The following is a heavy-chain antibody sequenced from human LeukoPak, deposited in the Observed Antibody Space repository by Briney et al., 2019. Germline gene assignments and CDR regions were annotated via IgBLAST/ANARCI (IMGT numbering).Heavy chain of an antibody. Sequence: NSSETLSLTCTVSGDSLSSGLYYLGWVRQPPGKWLRWSGSVYYSVSALFSASFENRVAMPVDRSKNQRSLKLNSVTAADTATYYCAILCQVTTCARYEYWGQGILVTVAS. CDR1: GDSLSSGLYY. CDR2: VYYSVSA. D-gene: IGHD2-21*02. V-gene: IGHV4-39*01. J-gene: IGHJ4*02. CDR3: AILCQVTTCARYEY.